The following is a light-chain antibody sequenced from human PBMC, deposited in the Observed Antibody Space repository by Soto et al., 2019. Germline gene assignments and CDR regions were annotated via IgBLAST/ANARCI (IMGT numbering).Light chain of an antibody. CDR1: QSVSRN. V-gene: IGKV3-15*01. CDR2: GAS. Sequence: DIVMTHSPATLSVSPGESATLSCRASQSVSRNLAWYQQKSGQAPRLLIYGASTRATGIPTRFRGSGSGTEFTLTISSLQSEDFAVYYCQQYDNWPPITFGQGTRLEIK. J-gene: IGKJ5*01. CDR3: QQYDNWPPIT.